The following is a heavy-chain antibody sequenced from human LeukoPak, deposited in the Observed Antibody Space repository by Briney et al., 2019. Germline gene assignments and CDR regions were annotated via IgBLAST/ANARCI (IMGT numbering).Heavy chain of an antibody. Sequence: GGSLRLSCAASGFTFSSYWMNWVRQAPGKGLEWVANIKQDGSEKYYVDSMKGRFTLSRDNAKNSLYLQMNSLRAEDTAVYYCAREGSVARFDYWGQGTLVTVSS. J-gene: IGHJ4*02. CDR1: GFTFSSYW. D-gene: IGHD6-19*01. CDR3: AREGSVARFDY. CDR2: IKQDGSEK. V-gene: IGHV3-7*01.